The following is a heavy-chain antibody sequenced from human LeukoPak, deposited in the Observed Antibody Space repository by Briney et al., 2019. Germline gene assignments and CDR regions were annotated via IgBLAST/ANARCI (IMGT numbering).Heavy chain of an antibody. J-gene: IGHJ4*02. V-gene: IGHV4-59*01. D-gene: IGHD2-15*01. Sequence: SETLSLTCTVYAGSISSYYWSWIRQPPGKGLEWIGYIYYSGSTNYNPSLKSRVTISVDTSKNQFSLKLSSVTAAETAVYYCARVKPGYSSHEFDYWGQGTLVTVSS. CDR3: ARVKPGYSSHEFDY. CDR2: IYYSGST. CDR1: AGSISSYY.